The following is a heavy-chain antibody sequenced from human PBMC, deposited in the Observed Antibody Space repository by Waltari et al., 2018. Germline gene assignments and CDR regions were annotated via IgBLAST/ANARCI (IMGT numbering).Heavy chain of an antibody. V-gene: IGHV3-7*01. J-gene: IGHJ4*02. Sequence: EVQVVESGGGLVQPGGSLSISCATSGFSFSSYWMNWVRQAPGQGLEWVAIIKGDGSEKHYVDSVKGRFTISRDNARNSLFLQMNSLRAEDTAVYFCARGRGYIIDYWGQGSLVTVSS. D-gene: IGHD3-22*01. CDR1: GFSFSSYW. CDR2: IKGDGSEK. CDR3: ARGRGYIIDY.